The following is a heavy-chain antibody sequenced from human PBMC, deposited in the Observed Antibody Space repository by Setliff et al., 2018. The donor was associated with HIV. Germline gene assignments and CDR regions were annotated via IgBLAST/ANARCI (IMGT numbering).Heavy chain of an antibody. CDR3: ARDPAPSSSASYFQH. V-gene: IGHV1-46*01. J-gene: IGHJ1*01. CDR1: GYTFTSYY. D-gene: IGHD6-6*01. CDR2: INPSSGST. Sequence: ASVKVSCKASGYTFTSYYMHWVRQAPGQGLEWMGIINPSSGSTTYGQKFQGRVTMTRDTSTSTVYMELSSLRSEDTAVYYCARDPAPSSSASYFQHWGQGTPVTVSS.